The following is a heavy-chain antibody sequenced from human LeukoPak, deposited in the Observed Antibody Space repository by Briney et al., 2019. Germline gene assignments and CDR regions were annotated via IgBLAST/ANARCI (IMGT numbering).Heavy chain of an antibody. V-gene: IGHV1-3*01. J-gene: IGHJ6*02. D-gene: IGHD1-14*01. CDR2: VKPGNGNT. CDR1: WYTLPSYS. CDR3: ARAAGIYYYYYYGMDV. Sequence: GPVKGSLKGFWYTLPSYSIHLGGPGPRQKAEGEGWVKPGNGNTKYSQKFQGRVTITRDTSASTAYMELSSLRSEDTAVYYCARAAGIYYYYYYGMDVWGQGTTVTVSS.